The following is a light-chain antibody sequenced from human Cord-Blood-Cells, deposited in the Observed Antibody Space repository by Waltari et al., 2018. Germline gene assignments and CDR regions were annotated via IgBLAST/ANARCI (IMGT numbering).Light chain of an antibody. CDR1: SSDVGSYNL. CDR3: CSYAGSSTNV. J-gene: IGLJ6*01. CDR2: EGS. Sequence: QAALTQPASGSGSPGQSITIPRTGTSSDVGSYNLFPWYQQHPGKAPKLMIYEGSKRPSGVSNRFSGSKSGNTASLTISGLQAEDEADYYCCSYAGSSTNVFGSGTKVTVL. V-gene: IGLV2-23*01.